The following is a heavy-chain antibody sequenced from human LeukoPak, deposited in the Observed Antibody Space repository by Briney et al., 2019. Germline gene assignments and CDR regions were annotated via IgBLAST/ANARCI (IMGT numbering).Heavy chain of an antibody. Sequence: SETLSLTCAVYGGSFSGYYWSWIRQPPGKGLEWIGEINHSGSTNYNPSLKSRVTISVDTSKNQFSLKLSAVTAADTAVYYCASLPYDSSGRYYFDYWGQGTLVTVSS. CDR3: ASLPYDSSGRYYFDY. CDR2: INHSGST. D-gene: IGHD3-22*01. J-gene: IGHJ4*02. CDR1: GGSFSGYY. V-gene: IGHV4-34*01.